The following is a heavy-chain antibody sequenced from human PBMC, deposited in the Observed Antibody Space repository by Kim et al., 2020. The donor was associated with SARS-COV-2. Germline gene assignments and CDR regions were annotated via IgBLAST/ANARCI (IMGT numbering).Heavy chain of an antibody. V-gene: IGHV4-34*01. J-gene: IGHJ4*02. CDR2: INHSGST. Sequence: SETLSRTCAVYGGSFNEYYWTWIRQPPGKGLEWIGEINHSGSTNYNPSLKSRVSISVDTSKNQFSLELTSVTAADTAVYYCARGYGESRRYYGGQGTLVT. CDR3: ARGYGESRRYY. D-gene: IGHD3-10*01. CDR1: GGSFNEYY.